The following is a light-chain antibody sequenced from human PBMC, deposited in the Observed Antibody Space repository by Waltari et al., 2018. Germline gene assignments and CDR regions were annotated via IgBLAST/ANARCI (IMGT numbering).Light chain of an antibody. CDR2: RNN. V-gene: IGLV1-47*01. CDR1: GSNIDKNH. CDR3: AAWDDSLISLV. Sequence: QSVLTHPPSTSGTPGQMVPIPCPGCGSNIDKNHLFWYQNLPGTTPKLLIYRNNQRPSGVPDRFSASKSGTSASLAISGLQSVDEADYYCAAWDDSLISLVFGGGTKLTVL. J-gene: IGLJ2*01.